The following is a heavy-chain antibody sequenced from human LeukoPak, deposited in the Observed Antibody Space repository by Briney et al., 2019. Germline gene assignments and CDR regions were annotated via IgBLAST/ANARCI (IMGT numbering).Heavy chain of an antibody. Sequence: SETLSLTCTVSGGSISSNYWTWIRQPAGKGLEWIGRMYTSGSTNYKPSLKSRVTMSVDTSKNQFSLKLSSVTAADTAVYYCARESGGSRPLDHWGQGTPVTVSS. V-gene: IGHV4-4*07. D-gene: IGHD3-16*01. CDR2: MYTSGST. CDR3: ARESGGSRPLDH. J-gene: IGHJ4*02. CDR1: GGSISSNY.